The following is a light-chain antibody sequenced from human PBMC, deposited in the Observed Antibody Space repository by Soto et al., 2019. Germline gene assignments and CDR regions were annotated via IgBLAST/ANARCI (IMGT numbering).Light chain of an antibody. CDR3: QSYDSSLSVV. CDR1: SSNIGAGYD. Sequence: QSVLTQPPSVSGAPGQRVTISCTGSSSNIGAGYDVHWYQQFPGTAPKLLIYANSIRPSGVPDRFSGSKSGTSASLAITGLQAEDEADYYCQSYDSSLSVVFGGGTKLTVL. CDR2: ANS. V-gene: IGLV1-40*01. J-gene: IGLJ3*02.